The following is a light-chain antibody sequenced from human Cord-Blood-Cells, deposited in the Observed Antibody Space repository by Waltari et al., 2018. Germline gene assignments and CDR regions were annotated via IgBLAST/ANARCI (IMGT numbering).Light chain of an antibody. CDR2: GNS. Sequence: QSVLQQPPSVSGAPGQRVPISSTRSSSHIGAGYDLHRYQQLPGTAPKLPTYGNSNRPSGVPDRFSGSKSGTSASLAITGLQAEDEADYYCQSYDSSLSGWVFGGGTKLTVL. CDR1: SSHIGAGYD. CDR3: QSYDSSLSGWV. J-gene: IGLJ3*02. V-gene: IGLV1-40*01.